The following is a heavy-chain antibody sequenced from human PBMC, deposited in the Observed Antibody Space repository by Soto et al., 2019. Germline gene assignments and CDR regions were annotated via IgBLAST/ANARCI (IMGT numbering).Heavy chain of an antibody. J-gene: IGHJ6*03. D-gene: IGHD6-13*01. Sequence: SGTLSLPCTVSGGSLSSSSFYWGWVRQPPGEGVDWIGSIYYSGSTYYNPSLKSRVTISVDTSKNQFSLKLSSVTAADTAVYYCARADGEQQLDTYYYYYYMDVWGKGTTVTVSS. CDR1: GGSLSSSSFY. CDR3: ARADGEQQLDTYYYYYYMDV. CDR2: IYYSGST. V-gene: IGHV4-39*01.